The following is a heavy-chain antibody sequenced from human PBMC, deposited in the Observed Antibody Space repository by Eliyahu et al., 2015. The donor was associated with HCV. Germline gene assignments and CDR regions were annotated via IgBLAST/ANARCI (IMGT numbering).Heavy chain of an antibody. J-gene: IGHJ4*02. CDR2: ISGSGGST. V-gene: IGHV3-23*01. D-gene: IGHD3-22*01. Sequence: EVQLLESGGGLVQPGGSLRLSCAASGFTFSSYAMSWVRQAPGKGLEWVSAISGSGGSTYYADSVKGRFTISRDNSKNTLYLQMNSLRAEDTAVYYCAKDPFNYYDSSGYYVGPSRPGNWGQGTLVTVSS. CDR1: GFTFSSYA. CDR3: AKDPFNYYDSSGYYVGPSRPGN.